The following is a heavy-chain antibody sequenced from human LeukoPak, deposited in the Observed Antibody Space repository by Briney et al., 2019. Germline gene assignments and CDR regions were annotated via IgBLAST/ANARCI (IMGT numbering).Heavy chain of an antibody. Sequence: GGSLRLSCAASGFTFSSYAMHWVRQAPGKGLEWVAVILYDGSNKYYADSVKGRFTISRDNSKNTLYLQMNSLRAEDTAVYYCARDSRGSFDYWGRGTLVTVSS. D-gene: IGHD3-10*01. CDR1: GFTFSSYA. V-gene: IGHV3-30*04. CDR3: ARDSRGSFDY. J-gene: IGHJ4*02. CDR2: ILYDGSNK.